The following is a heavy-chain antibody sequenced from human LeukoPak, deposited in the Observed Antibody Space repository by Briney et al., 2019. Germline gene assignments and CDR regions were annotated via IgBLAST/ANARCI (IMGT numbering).Heavy chain of an antibody. CDR1: GFSFATNA. J-gene: IGHJ6*02. CDR3: ARDTYFYNSSAFYHYYYGMDV. CDR2: ISGSGSDT. V-gene: IGHV3-23*01. D-gene: IGHD3-22*01. Sequence: GGSLRLSCAASGFSFATNAMSWVRQAPGKGLEWVSAISGSGSDTYYAGSVKGRFTISRDNSRNTLYLQMNSLRAEDTAVYYCARDTYFYNSSAFYHYYYGMDVWGQGTTVTVSS.